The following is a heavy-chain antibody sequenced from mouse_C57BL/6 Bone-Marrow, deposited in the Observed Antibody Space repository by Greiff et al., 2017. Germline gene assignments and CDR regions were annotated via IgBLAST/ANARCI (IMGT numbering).Heavy chain of an antibody. V-gene: IGHV1-53*01. CDR3: ARSGRWLLRTFDY. J-gene: IGHJ2*01. CDR2: INPSNGGT. Sequence: VKLQQPGTELVKPGASVKLSCKASGYTFTSCWMHWVKQRPGQGLEWIGNINPSNGGTNYNEKFKSKATLTVDKSSSTAYMQLSSLTSEDSAVYYCARSGRWLLRTFDYWGQGTTLTVSS. D-gene: IGHD2-3*01. CDR1: GYTFTSCW.